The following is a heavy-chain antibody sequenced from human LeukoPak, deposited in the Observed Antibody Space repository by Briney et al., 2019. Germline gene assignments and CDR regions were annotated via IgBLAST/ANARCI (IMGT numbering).Heavy chain of an antibody. J-gene: IGHJ4*02. CDR2: IYHSGST. CDR1: GGSISSNNW. CDR3: ARSTYDFWSGYLDY. V-gene: IGHV4-4*02. Sequence: SETLSLTCAVSGGSISSNNWWSWVRQPPGKGLEWIGEIYHSGSTNYNPSLKSRVTISVDKSKNQFSLKLSSVTAADTAVYYCARSTYDFWSGYLDYWGQGTLVTVSS. D-gene: IGHD3-3*01.